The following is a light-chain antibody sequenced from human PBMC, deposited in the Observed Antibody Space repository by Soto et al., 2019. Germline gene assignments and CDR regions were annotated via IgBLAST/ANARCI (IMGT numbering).Light chain of an antibody. V-gene: IGLV2-11*01. CDR1: NSDVGGYDY. CDR3: CSYAGSHTLL. J-gene: IGLJ7*01. CDR2: DVS. Sequence: QSALTQPRSVSGSPGQSVTISCAGTNSDVGGYDYVSWYQQHPGKAPKLMIYDVSKRPSGVPDRFSASKSGNTASLTVSGLQAEDEADYYCCSYAGSHTLLFGGGTQLTVL.